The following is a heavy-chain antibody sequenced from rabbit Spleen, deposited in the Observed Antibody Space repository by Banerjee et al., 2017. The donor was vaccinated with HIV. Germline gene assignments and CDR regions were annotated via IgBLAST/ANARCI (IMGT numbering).Heavy chain of an antibody. CDR2: IVPIFGVT. J-gene: IGHJ4*01. CDR1: GFDFSTYS. CDR3: VREAGYGGYGDANL. Sequence: QSLEESGGDLVKPGASLKLSCKASGFDFSTYSMSWVRQAPGKGLEWIGYIVPIFGVTYYASWVNGRFTLSSHNAQNTLYLQLNSLTAADTATYFCVREAGYGGYGDANLWGPGTLVTVS. D-gene: IGHD6-1*01. V-gene: IGHV1S7*01.